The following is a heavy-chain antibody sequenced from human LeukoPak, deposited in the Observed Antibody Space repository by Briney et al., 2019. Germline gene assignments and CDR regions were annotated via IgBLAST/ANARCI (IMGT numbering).Heavy chain of an antibody. J-gene: IGHJ4*02. CDR1: GGSISSYY. V-gene: IGHV4-59*01. Sequence: PSETLSLTCTVSGGSISSYYWSWIRQPPGKGLEWIGYISYSGSTNYNPSLKSRVTISVDTSKNQFSLKLSSVTAADTAIYYCARLHSSSLGRVFDYWGQGTLVTVSS. CDR3: ARLHSSSLGRVFDY. D-gene: IGHD6-13*01. CDR2: ISYSGST.